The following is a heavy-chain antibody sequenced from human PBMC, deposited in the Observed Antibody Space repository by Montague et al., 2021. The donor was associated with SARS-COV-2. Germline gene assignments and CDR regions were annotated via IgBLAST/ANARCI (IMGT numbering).Heavy chain of an antibody. V-gene: IGHV4-34*01. J-gene: IGHJ6*03. CDR3: ARGRGLYYESSGELYYMDV. CDR2: VNHSEST. CDR1: GGSFSGFY. Sequence: SETLSLTCAASGGSFSGFYWSWGRQSPGKGLEWIGDVNHSESTNYNQSLKGRVTISVDRSKNQFSLRLRSVTAADTAVYYCARGRGLYYESSGELYYMDVWGQGTPVTVSS. D-gene: IGHD3-22*01.